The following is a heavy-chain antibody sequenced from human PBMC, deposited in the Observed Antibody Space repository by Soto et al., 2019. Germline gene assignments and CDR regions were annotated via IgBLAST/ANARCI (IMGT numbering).Heavy chain of an antibody. CDR1: GGSISNYY. D-gene: IGHD3-16*01. CDR2: ISYSGST. V-gene: IGHV4-59*01. J-gene: IGHJ4*02. Sequence: SETLSLTCTASGGSISNYYWTWIRQPPGKGLEWIGYISYSGSTNYNPSLKSRVTISLDTSNKQFSLKLSSVTAADTAVYYCARGSDGDYSDYWGQGTLVTASS. CDR3: ARGSDGDYSDY.